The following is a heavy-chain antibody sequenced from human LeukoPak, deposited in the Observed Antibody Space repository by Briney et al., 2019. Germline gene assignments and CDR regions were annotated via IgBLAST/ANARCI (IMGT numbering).Heavy chain of an antibody. V-gene: IGHV3-20*04. CDR2: INRNGGNT. J-gene: IGHJ4*02. CDR3: ARDHGAIALTNYLDY. CDR1: GFTFDDYG. D-gene: IGHD1-1*01. Sequence: GGSLRLSCAASGFTFDDYGMSWVRQAPGKGLEWVSNINRNGGNTAHADSVKGRFTISRDNAKNSLYLQMNSLRAEDTALYYCARDHGAIALTNYLDYWGQGTLVTVSS.